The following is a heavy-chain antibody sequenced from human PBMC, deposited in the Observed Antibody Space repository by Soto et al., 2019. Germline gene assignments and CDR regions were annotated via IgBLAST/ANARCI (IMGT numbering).Heavy chain of an antibody. CDR1: GDSISTYY. CDR3: ARSTVWLIFDY. Sequence: QVQLQESGPGLVKPSETLSLTCTVSGDSISTYYWSWIRQPPGKGLEWIGYIYYSGSTNYNPSLKSRVTLSVDTSKNQFSLKLSSVTAADTAVYYFARSTVWLIFDYWGQGTLVTVSS. CDR2: IYYSGST. V-gene: IGHV4-59*01. D-gene: IGHD5-12*01. J-gene: IGHJ4*02.